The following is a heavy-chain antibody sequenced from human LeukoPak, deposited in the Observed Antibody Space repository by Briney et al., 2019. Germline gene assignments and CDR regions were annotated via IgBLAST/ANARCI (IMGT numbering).Heavy chain of an antibody. V-gene: IGHV4-61*01. CDR3: ARWAAAAKFRWFDP. Sequence: KPSETLSLTCTVSGGSVSSGSYYWSWIRQPPGKGLEWIGYIYYSGGTNYNPSLKSRVTISVDTSKNQFSLKLSSVTAADTAVYYCARWAAAAKFRWFDPWGQGTLVTVSS. J-gene: IGHJ5*02. CDR2: IYYSGGT. D-gene: IGHD6-13*01. CDR1: GGSVSSGSYY.